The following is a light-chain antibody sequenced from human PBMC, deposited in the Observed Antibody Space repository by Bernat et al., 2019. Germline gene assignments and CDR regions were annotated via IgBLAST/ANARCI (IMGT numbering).Light chain of an antibody. Sequence: QSALTQPASVSGSPGQSITISCTGTSSDVGGYNYVSWYQQHPAKAPKLLIHDVSHRPSGVSNRFSGSKSGNTASLIISGLQAEDEADYYCSSYTSTTTLYDFRTGTEVTVL. CDR3: SSYTSTTTLYD. V-gene: IGLV2-14*01. CDR2: DVS. J-gene: IGLJ1*01. CDR1: SSDVGGYNY.